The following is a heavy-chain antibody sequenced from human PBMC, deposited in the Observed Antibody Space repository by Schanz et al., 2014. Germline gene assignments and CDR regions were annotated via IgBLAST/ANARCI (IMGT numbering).Heavy chain of an antibody. Sequence: QVQLLQFGGGLVKPGGSLRLSCAASGFTFSDYYMSWIRQAPGKGLEWVSDISSGSSYANYADSVKGRFTISRDNAKNARYLQMNSMRAEDAAVYYCARGFDDRRGYGSGCCLGDCMDVWGQGTTVTVSS. D-gene: IGHD3-10*01. CDR2: ISSGSSYA. CDR3: ARGFDDRRGYGSGCCLGDCMDV. CDR1: GFTFSDYY. V-gene: IGHV3-11*05. J-gene: IGHJ6*02.